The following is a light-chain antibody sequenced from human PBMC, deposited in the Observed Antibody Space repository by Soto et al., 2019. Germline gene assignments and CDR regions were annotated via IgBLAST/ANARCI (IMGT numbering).Light chain of an antibody. CDR1: SGSIANNY. Sequence: NFMLPQPHSVSESPGTTVTISCTRSSGSIANNYVQWYQQRPGSAPTPVIYEDNERHSGVPDRFSGSIDSSSNSASLTISGLKTDDEADYYCQSYPSGNVVFGGGTKLTVL. CDR3: QSYPSGNVV. CDR2: EDN. V-gene: IGLV6-57*04. J-gene: IGLJ3*02.